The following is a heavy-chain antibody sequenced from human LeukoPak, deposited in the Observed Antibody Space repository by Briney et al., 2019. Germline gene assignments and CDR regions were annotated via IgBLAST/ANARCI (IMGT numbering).Heavy chain of an antibody. D-gene: IGHD6-13*01. V-gene: IGHV4-38-2*02. J-gene: IGHJ4*02. CDR2: IYHSGST. CDR3: ARDPSRFSSSWYFDY. CDR1: GYSISSGYY. Sequence: SETLSLACAVSGYSISSGYYWGWIRQPPGMGLEWIGSIYHSGSTYYNPSLKSRVTISVDTSKNQFSLKLSSVTAADTAVYYCARDPSRFSSSWYFDYWGQGTLVTVSS.